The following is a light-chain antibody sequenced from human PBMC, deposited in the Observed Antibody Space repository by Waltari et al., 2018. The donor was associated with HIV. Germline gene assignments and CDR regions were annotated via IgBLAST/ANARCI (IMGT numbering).Light chain of an antibody. CDR1: NTDVGGHDH. CDR2: DVS. V-gene: IGLV2-11*01. Sequence: SALTQPRSGSGSPGQSVSISCTGTNTDVGGHDHVSWYQPNPGKAPKLIILDVSKRPSGVPDRFSGSKSGNTASLTISVLQAEDEADYYCFSYAGSYTLVVFGGGTKLTVL. CDR3: FSYAGSYTLVV. J-gene: IGLJ2*01.